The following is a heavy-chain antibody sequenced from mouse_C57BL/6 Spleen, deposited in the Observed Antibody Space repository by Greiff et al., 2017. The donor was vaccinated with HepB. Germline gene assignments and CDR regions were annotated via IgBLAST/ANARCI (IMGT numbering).Heavy chain of an antibody. CDR2: INPNNGGT. Sequence: EVQRVESGPELVKPGASVKMSCKASGYTFTDYNMHWVKQSHGKSLEWIGYINPNNGGTSYNQKFKGKATLTVNKSSSTAYMELRSLTSEDSAVYYCARPLYYGSSYWYFDVWGTGTTVTVSS. V-gene: IGHV1-22*01. D-gene: IGHD1-1*01. J-gene: IGHJ1*03. CDR3: ARPLYYGSSYWYFDV. CDR1: GYTFTDYN.